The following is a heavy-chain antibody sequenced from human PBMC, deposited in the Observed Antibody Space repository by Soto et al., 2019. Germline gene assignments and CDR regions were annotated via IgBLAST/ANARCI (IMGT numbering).Heavy chain of an antibody. J-gene: IGHJ5*02. CDR2: VSHDGRNT. V-gene: IGHV3-30*18. D-gene: IGHD6-19*01. CDR1: GFTFSDYA. CDR3: AKGGRQWLVTSDVPS. Sequence: VQLVESGGGVVQPGRSLRLSCAASGFTFSDYAMHWVRQAPGKGLEWVAVVSHDGRNTHYADSVKGRFTISRDSSKKAVPLEMPSLRPADTAVSYCAKGGRQWLVTSDVPSWGQGALVTVAS.